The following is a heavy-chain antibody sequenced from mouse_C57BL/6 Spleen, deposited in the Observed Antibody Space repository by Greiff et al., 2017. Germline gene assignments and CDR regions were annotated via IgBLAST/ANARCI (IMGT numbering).Heavy chain of an antibody. CDR3: ARPGYGSSYLAY. CDR1: GFTFSDYG. D-gene: IGHD1-1*01. J-gene: IGHJ3*01. Sequence: EVQGVESGGGLVKPGGSLKLSCAASGFTFSDYGMHWVRQAPEKGLEWVAYISSGSGTIYYAATVKGRFTISRDNAKNTLFLQMTSLRSEDTAMYYCARPGYGSSYLAYWGQGTLVTVSA. CDR2: ISSGSGTI. V-gene: IGHV5-17*01.